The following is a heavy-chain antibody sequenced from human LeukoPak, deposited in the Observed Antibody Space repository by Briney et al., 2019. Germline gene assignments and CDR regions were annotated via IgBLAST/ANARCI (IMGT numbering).Heavy chain of an antibody. D-gene: IGHD3-9*01. V-gene: IGHV1-18*01. J-gene: IGHJ4*02. CDR1: GYTFTSYG. CDR2: ISAYNGNT. CDR3: ARASMGRYFDWLAPRDFDY. Sequence: ASVKVSCKASGYTFTSYGISWVRQAPGQGLEWMGWISAYNGNTNYAQKLQGRVTMTTDTSTSTAYMELRSLRSDDTAVYYCARASMGRYFDWLAPRDFDYWGQGTLVTVSS.